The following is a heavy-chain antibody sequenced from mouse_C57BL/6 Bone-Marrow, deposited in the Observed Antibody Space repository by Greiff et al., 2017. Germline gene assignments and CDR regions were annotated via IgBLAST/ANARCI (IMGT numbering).Heavy chain of an antibody. Sequence: VQLQQSGPELVKPGASVKISCKASGYSFTDYNMNWVKQSNGKSLEWIGVINPNYGTTSYNQKFKGKATLTVDQSSSTAYMQLTSLTAEHSAVYYWARTLYSNNEDWDFDVWGTGTTVTVAS. CDR3: ARTLYSNNEDWDFDV. D-gene: IGHD2-5*01. J-gene: IGHJ1*03. V-gene: IGHV1-39*01. CDR2: INPNYGTT. CDR1: GYSFTDYN.